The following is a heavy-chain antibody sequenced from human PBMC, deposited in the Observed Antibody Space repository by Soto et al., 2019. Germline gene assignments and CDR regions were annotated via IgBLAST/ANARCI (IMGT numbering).Heavy chain of an antibody. CDR2: INRDGSST. CDR1: GFTFRNYW. D-gene: IGHD6-19*01. V-gene: IGHV3-74*01. J-gene: IGHJ4*02. CDR3: ARGWGSGWLEFFDS. Sequence: GGSLRLSCAASGFTFRNYWMHWVRQAPGKGLVWVSRINRDGSSTSYADSVKGRVTISRDTAKNTLYLQMNSLRVDDTAVYYCARGWGSGWLEFFDSWGQGALVTVSS.